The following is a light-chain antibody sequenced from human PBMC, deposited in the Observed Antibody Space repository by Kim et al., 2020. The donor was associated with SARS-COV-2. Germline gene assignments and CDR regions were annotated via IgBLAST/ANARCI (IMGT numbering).Light chain of an antibody. J-gene: IGLJ3*02. V-gene: IGLV4-69*01. CDR1: SGHSSYA. CDR3: QTFWV. Sequence: SLGASVKLTCTLSSGHSSYAIAWHQQQPEKGPRYLMKLNSDGSHSKGDGIPDRFSGSSSGAERYLTISSLQSEDEADYYCQTFWVFGGGTQLTVL. CDR2: LNSDGSH.